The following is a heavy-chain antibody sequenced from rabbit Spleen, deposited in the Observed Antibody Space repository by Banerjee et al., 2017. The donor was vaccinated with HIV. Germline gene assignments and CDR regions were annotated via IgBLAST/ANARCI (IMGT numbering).Heavy chain of an antibody. CDR1: GFSFNSGDD. Sequence: QSLEESGGGLAKPGASLTLTCKASGFSFNSGDDMCCVRQAPGKGLEWIACIYAGSSSNTYSATWAKGRFTISKTSSTTVTLQMTSLTAADTATYFCARDTSTSFSTYGMDLWGPGTLVTVS. CDR3: ARDTSTSFSTYGMDL. V-gene: IGHV1S40*01. D-gene: IGHD1-1*01. CDR2: IYAGSSSNT. J-gene: IGHJ6*01.